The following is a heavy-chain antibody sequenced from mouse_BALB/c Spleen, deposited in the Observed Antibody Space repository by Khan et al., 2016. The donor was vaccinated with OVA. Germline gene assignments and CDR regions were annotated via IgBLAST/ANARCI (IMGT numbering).Heavy chain of an antibody. CDR3: TRPSYYGNPWFTY. D-gene: IGHD2-10*01. V-gene: IGHV5-9*02. J-gene: IGHJ3*01. CDR2: ISSTGTYT. CDR1: GFAFNSYD. Sequence: EVQLVESGGGLVKPGGSLKLSCAVSGFAFNSYDMSWVRQTPEKRLVWVATISSTGTYTYYPDSVKGRFTISRDTARNTLYLQMSSLRSEDTALYYCTRPSYYGNPWFTYWGQGTLVTVSA.